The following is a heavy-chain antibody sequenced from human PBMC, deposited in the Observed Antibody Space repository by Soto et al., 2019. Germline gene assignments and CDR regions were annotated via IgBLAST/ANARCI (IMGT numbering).Heavy chain of an antibody. CDR1: GGTFSSYA. J-gene: IGHJ4*02. D-gene: IGHD3-22*01. CDR3: ARMYYYDSSGYYRRGGSDY. CDR2: IIPIFGTA. V-gene: IGHV1-69*13. Sequence: SVKVSCKASGGTFSSYAISWVRQAPGQGPEWMGGIIPIFGTANYAQKFQGRVTITADESTSTAYMELSSLRSEDTAVYYCARMYYYDSSGYYRRGGSDYWGQGTLVTVSS.